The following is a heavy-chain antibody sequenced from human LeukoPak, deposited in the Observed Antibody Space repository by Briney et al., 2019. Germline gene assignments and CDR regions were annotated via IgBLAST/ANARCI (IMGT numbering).Heavy chain of an antibody. D-gene: IGHD1-1*01. J-gene: IGHJ3*02. V-gene: IGHV4-59*01. Sequence: SETLSLTCTVSGGSISSYYWSWIRQPPGKGLEWIGYIYYSGSTNYNPSLKSRVTISVDTSKNQFSLKLSSVTAADTAVYYCARGGNGDAFDIWGQGTMVTVSS. CDR3: ARGGNGDAFDI. CDR2: IYYSGST. CDR1: GGSISSYY.